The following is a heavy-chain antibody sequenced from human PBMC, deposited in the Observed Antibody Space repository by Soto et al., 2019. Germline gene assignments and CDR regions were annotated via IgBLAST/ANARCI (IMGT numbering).Heavy chain of an antibody. Sequence: GGSLRLSCRSSVFTFVNYAMAWVRQAPGKGLEWVSGISASGGRTYYADSAKGRFTISRDNSNNTLYLQMSSLRAEDTAVYYCAKDLEVLSARFESWGQGALVTV. V-gene: IGHV3-23*01. J-gene: IGHJ4*02. CDR1: VFTFVNYA. CDR2: ISASGGRT. D-gene: IGHD2-15*01. CDR3: AKDLEVLSARFES.